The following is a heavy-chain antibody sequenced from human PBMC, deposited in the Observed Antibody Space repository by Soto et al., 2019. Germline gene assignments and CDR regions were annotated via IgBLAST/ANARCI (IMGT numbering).Heavy chain of an antibody. CDR3: ARTGSYYDILTGYYSIYYGMDV. V-gene: IGHV1-18*04. J-gene: IGHJ6*02. D-gene: IGHD3-9*01. Sequence: QVQLVQSGAEVKKPGASVKVSCKASGYTFTSYGISWVRQAPGQGLEWMGWISAYNGNTNYAQKLQGRVTMTTDTSTSAAYMELRSLRSDDTAVYYCARTGSYYDILTGYYSIYYGMDVWGQRTTGTVSS. CDR2: ISAYNGNT. CDR1: GYTFTSYG.